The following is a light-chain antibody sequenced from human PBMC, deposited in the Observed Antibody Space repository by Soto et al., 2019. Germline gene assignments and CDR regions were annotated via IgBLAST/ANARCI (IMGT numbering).Light chain of an antibody. Sequence: RNTLSCRASQSVSSSYLAWYQQKPGQAPRLLIYGASSRATGIPDRFSGSGSGTDFTLTISRLVHEDFAVYYCQQYGSSPLTFGGGTNVDIK. CDR1: QSVSSSY. J-gene: IGKJ4*01. V-gene: IGKV3-20*01. CDR2: GAS. CDR3: QQYGSSPLT.